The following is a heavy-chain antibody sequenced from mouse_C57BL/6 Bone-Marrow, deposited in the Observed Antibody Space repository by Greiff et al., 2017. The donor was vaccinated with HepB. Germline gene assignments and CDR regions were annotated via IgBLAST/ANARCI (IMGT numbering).Heavy chain of an antibody. CDR1: GYPITSDY. Sequence: EVQRVESGPGLAKPSQTLSLTCSVTGYPITSDYWNWIRKFPGNKLEYMGYISYSGSTYYNPSLKSRISITRDTSKNQYYLQLNSVTTEDTATYYCARSTMVTTGDYYAMDYWGQGTSVTVSS. V-gene: IGHV3-8*01. CDR3: ARSTMVTTGDYYAMDY. CDR2: ISYSGST. J-gene: IGHJ4*01. D-gene: IGHD2-2*01.